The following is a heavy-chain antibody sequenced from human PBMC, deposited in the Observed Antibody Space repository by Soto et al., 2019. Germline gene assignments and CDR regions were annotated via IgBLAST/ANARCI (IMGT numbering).Heavy chain of an antibody. CDR2: IIPIFGTA. V-gene: IGHV1-69*01. CDR3: ARIYDFWSGHYGRDV. D-gene: IGHD3-3*01. J-gene: IGHJ6*02. CDR1: GSTFSSYA. Sequence: QVQLVQSGAEVKNPGSSVKVSCKASGSTFSSYAISWVRQAPGQGLEWMGGIIPIFGTAKYAQKFHGRVTITADEYTSTGYMELSSLISEDTAVYYCARIYDFWSGHYGRDVWVQGTTVTVSS.